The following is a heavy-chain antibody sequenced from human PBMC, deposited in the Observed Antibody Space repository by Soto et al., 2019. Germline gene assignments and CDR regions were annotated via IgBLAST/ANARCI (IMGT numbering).Heavy chain of an antibody. Sequence: EVQLLESGGGLVQPGGSLTLSCAASGFTFTNYAMTWVRQAPGKGLEWISLISGRGGSTYYADSVKGRFTISIDNSKNTLHLQMNSMTAEDTAVYYCAKREGYGSVDYWGQGTLVTVSS. J-gene: IGHJ4*02. V-gene: IGHV3-23*01. CDR2: ISGRGGST. CDR3: AKREGYGSVDY. CDR1: GFTFTNYA. D-gene: IGHD1-1*01.